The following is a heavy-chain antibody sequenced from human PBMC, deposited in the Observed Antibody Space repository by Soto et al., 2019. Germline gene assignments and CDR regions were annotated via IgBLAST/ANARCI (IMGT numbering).Heavy chain of an antibody. Sequence: EVQLSESGGGLVQPGGSLRLSCTASGFPFSIYAMNWVRQAPGKGLEWVSSVSAGGGGTYYANSVRGRFTISRDNSKSTLSLQLNSLRAEDTAIYYCARHQSVYGDYSNSYSYYGMDVWCQGTTVTVTS. V-gene: IGHV3-23*01. CDR3: ARHQSVYGDYSNSYSYYGMDV. CDR2: VSAGGGGT. CDR1: GFPFSIYA. J-gene: IGHJ6*02. D-gene: IGHD4-17*01.